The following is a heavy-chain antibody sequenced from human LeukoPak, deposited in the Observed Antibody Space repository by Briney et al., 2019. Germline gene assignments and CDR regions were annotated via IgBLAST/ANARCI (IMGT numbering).Heavy chain of an antibody. D-gene: IGHD2-2*01. CDR1: GYTFTCYY. J-gene: IGHJ6*02. CDR3: ASEDCSSTSCSLTDYYYYYGMDV. V-gene: IGHV1-2*02. CDR2: INPNSGGT. Sequence: ASVKVSCKASGYTFTCYYMHWVRQAPGQGLEWMGWINPNSGGTNYAQKFQGRVTMTRDTSISTAYMELSRLRSDDTAVDYCASEDCSSTSCSLTDYYYYYGMDVWGQGTTVTVSS.